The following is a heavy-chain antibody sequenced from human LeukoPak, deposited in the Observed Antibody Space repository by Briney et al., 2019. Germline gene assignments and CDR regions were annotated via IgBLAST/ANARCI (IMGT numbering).Heavy chain of an antibody. J-gene: IGHJ5*01. CDR1: GGSFSGYY. CDR2: INHSGST. D-gene: IGHD3-16*01. CDR3: ARDSSPWGTGEFDS. Sequence: PSETLSLTCAVYGGSFSGYYWSWIRQPPGKGLEWIGEINHSGSTNYNPSLKSRVTISVDTSKNQFSLKLSSVTAADTAVYYCARDSSPWGTGEFDSWGQGNLVTVSS. V-gene: IGHV4-34*01.